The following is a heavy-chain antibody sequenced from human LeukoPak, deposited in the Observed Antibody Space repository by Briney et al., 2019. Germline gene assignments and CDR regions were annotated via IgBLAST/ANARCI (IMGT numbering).Heavy chain of an antibody. J-gene: IGHJ4*02. D-gene: IGHD3-10*01. CDR1: GFTFSSSC. V-gene: IGHV3-21*01. CDR2: IFPSGGEI. Sequence: GGSLRLSCVASGFTFSSSCMNWVRQAPGKGLEWVSSIFPSGGEIHYADSVKGRFTISRDNAKNSLYLQMNSLRVEDTAVYYCTKLAKYFYGSETYYFFEHWGQGTPVTASS. CDR3: TKLAKYFYGSETYYFFEH.